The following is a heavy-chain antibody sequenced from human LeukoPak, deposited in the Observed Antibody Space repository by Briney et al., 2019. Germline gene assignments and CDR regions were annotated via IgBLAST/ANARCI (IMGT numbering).Heavy chain of an antibody. D-gene: IGHD6-19*01. Sequence: PGGSLRLSCAASGFTVSSNYMSWVRQAPGKGLEWVSLIYSGGSTYYADSAKDRFFISRDNSKNMLYLQMNSLRAEDTAVYYCARARGSGWYYFDYWGQGTLVTVSS. CDR1: GFTVSSNY. J-gene: IGHJ4*02. CDR3: ARARGSGWYYFDY. CDR2: IYSGGST. V-gene: IGHV3-66*01.